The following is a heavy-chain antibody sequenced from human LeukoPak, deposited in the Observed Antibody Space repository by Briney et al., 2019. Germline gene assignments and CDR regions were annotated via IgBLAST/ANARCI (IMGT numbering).Heavy chain of an antibody. V-gene: IGHV4-61*01. CDR2: IYYSGST. D-gene: IGHD1-26*01. CDR1: GGSISSSSYY. Sequence: SETLSLTCTVSGGSISSSSYYWSWIRQPPGKGLEWIGYIYYSGSTNYNPSLKSRVTISVDTSKNQFSLKLSSVTAADTAVYYCARDSGSGSYGYIMDVWGKGTTVTVSS. J-gene: IGHJ6*04. CDR3: ARDSGSGSYGYIMDV.